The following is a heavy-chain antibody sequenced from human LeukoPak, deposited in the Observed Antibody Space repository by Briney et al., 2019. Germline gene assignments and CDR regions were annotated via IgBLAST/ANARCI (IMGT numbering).Heavy chain of an antibody. CDR3: ARGFGYSYGYIAY. CDR2: INHSGST. CDR1: GGSFSGYY. D-gene: IGHD5-18*01. J-gene: IGHJ4*02. V-gene: IGHV4-34*01. Sequence: SETLSLTCAVYGGSFSGYYWSWIRQPPGKGLEWIGEINHSGSTNYNPSLKSRVTISVDTSKNQFSLKLSSVTAADTAVYYCARGFGYSYGYIAYWGQGTLVTVSS.